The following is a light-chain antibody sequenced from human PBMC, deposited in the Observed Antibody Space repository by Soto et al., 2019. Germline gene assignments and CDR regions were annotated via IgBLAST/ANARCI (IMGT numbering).Light chain of an antibody. J-gene: IGLJ1*01. CDR2: DVS. Sequence: QSALTQPASVSGSPGQSITISCTGTSSDVGGHNYVSWYQQHPGKAPKLMIYDVSNRPSGVSNRFSGSKSGNTASLTISGLQAEDEAEYYCSSYTSSSTRGFGTGTKVTVL. CDR3: SSYTSSSTRG. V-gene: IGLV2-14*01. CDR1: SSDVGGHNY.